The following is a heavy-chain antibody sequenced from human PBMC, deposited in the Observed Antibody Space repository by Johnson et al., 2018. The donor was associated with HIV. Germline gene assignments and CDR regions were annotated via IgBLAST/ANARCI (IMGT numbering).Heavy chain of an antibody. CDR2: ISSGGSSI. J-gene: IGHJ3*02. D-gene: IGHD2-21*01. Sequence: QVQLVESGGGLVKPGGSLRLSCAASGFTFSDYYMSWIRQAPGKGLEWVSYISSGGSSIYYADSVKGRLTISRDNAKKSMYLQMKSLRAEDTAVYYCARVSMLFIAADAFDIWGQGTMVTVSS. CDR3: ARVSMLFIAADAFDI. V-gene: IGHV3-11*04. CDR1: GFTFSDYY.